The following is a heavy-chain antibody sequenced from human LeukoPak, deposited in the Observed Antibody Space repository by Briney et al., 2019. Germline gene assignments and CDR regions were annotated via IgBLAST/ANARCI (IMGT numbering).Heavy chain of an antibody. D-gene: IGHD6-19*01. J-gene: IGHJ5*02. Sequence: PSETLSLTCTVSGGSISSSSYYWGWIRQPPGKGPEWIGSIYYSGSTNYNPSLKSRVTISLDTSKNQFSLKLSSVTAADTAVYYCVSVRGHSSGWYASGFDPWGQGTLVTVSS. CDR2: IYYSGST. CDR1: GGSISSSSYY. V-gene: IGHV4-39*07. CDR3: VSVRGHSSGWYASGFDP.